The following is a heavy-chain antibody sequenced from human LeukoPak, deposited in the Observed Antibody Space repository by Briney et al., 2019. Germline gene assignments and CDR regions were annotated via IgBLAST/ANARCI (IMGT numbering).Heavy chain of an antibody. CDR3: ARDFWVRHSAPAPKDL. CDR1: GYPFTNYG. D-gene: IGHD2-2*01. Sequence: ASVKVSCKASGYPFTNYGISWVRQAPGQGLEWMGWISTYTGSTKYAQRFQGRVIMTTDTSTSTAYMELRSLRSDDTAVFYCARDFWVRHSAPAPKDLWGQGTLVTVSS. J-gene: IGHJ5*02. CDR2: ISTYTGST. V-gene: IGHV1-18*01.